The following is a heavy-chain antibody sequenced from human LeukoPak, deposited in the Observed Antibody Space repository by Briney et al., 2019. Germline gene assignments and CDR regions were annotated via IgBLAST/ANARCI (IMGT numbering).Heavy chain of an antibody. CDR2: IYYSGST. J-gene: IGHJ5*02. V-gene: IGHV4-39*07. D-gene: IGHD2-2*01. CDR3: ARCPNIVVAPAAAMGAWFDP. CDR1: GGSISSSSYY. Sequence: SETLSLTCTVSGGSISSSSYYWGWIRQPPGKGLEWIGSIYYSGSTYYNPSLKSRVTISVDTSKNQFSLKLSSVTAADTAVYYCARCPNIVVAPAAAMGAWFDPWGQGTLVTVSS.